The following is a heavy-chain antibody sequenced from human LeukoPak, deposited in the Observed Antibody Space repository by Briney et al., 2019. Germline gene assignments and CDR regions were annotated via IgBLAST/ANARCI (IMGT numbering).Heavy chain of an antibody. D-gene: IGHD6-13*01. Sequence: GGSLRLSCAASGFTFSSYSMNWVRQAPGKGLEWVSYISSSSSTIYYADSVKGRFTISRDNAKNSLYLQMNSLRAEDTAVYYCARQSEEPIAAARSYYYMDVWGKGTTVTVSS. J-gene: IGHJ6*03. V-gene: IGHV3-48*01. CDR2: ISSSSSTI. CDR1: GFTFSSYS. CDR3: ARQSEEPIAAARSYYYMDV.